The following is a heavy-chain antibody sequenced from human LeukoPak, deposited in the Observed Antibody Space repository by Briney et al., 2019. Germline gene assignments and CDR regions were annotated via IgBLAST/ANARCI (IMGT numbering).Heavy chain of an antibody. CDR3: AKDSPIYYIDY. CDR1: GFTFSSYG. V-gene: IGHV3-30*02. CDR2: INYNGRNN. D-gene: IGHD3-10*01. J-gene: IGHJ4*02. Sequence: GGSLRLSCAASGFTFSSYGMHWVRQAPGKGLEWVSFINYNGRNNYYADSVKGRFTISRDSPKNTLSLQMNSLRDEDTAVYYCAKDSPIYYIDYWGQGTLVTVSS.